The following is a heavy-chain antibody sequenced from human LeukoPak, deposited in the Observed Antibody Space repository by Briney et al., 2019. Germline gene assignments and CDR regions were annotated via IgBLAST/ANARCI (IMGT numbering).Heavy chain of an antibody. CDR3: ASRKLGNDY. D-gene: IGHD7-27*01. CDR1: GGSISSGPYY. CDR2: IYYGENT. Sequence: SETLSLTCTVSGGSISSGPYYWGWIRQPPGKGLEWIGNIYYGENTYYNPSLKSRVTMSADTSKNQFSLKLSSVTAADTAVYYCASRKLGNDYWGQGTLVTVSS. J-gene: IGHJ4*02. V-gene: IGHV4-39*07.